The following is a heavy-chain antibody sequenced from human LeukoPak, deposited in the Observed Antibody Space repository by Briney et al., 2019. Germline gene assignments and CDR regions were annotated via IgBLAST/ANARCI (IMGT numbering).Heavy chain of an antibody. Sequence: GRSLRLSCAASGLTFSSYGMHWVRQAPGKGLEWVAVIWYDGSNKYYADSVKGRFTISRDNSKNTLYLQMNSLRAEDTAVYYCARDAALYSSSWNYYGMDVWGQGTTVTVSS. V-gene: IGHV3-30*19. D-gene: IGHD6-13*01. CDR1: GLTFSSYG. J-gene: IGHJ6*02. CDR3: ARDAALYSSSWNYYGMDV. CDR2: IWYDGSNK.